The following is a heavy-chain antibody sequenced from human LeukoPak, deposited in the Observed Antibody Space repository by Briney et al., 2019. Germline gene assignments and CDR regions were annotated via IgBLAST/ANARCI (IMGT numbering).Heavy chain of an antibody. CDR1: GFTVSRNH. D-gene: IGHD1-1*01. V-gene: IGHV3-74*01. J-gene: IGHJ3*02. CDR3: ARGNAHAFDI. CDR2: IHSDGSST. Sequence: GGSLRLSCAASGFTVSRNHMSCVRQAPGKGLVWVSRIHSDGSSTTSADSVKGRFTISRDNAENTLYLQMNSLRAEDTAVYFCARGNAHAFDIWGQGTMVTVSS.